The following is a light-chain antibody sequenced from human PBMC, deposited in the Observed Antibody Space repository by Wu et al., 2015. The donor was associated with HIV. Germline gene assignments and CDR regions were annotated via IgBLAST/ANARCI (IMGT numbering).Light chain of an antibody. Sequence: DIQMTQSPSTLSASVGDRVTITCRASQTISIRLAWYQQKPGKAPKLLIYKASTLQSGVSSRFSGSGSGTEFTLTISSLQPDDFAIYFCQQYNNYFQTFGQGTKVEVK. V-gene: IGKV1-5*03. J-gene: IGKJ1*01. CDR3: QQYNNYFQT. CDR1: QTISIR. CDR2: KAS.